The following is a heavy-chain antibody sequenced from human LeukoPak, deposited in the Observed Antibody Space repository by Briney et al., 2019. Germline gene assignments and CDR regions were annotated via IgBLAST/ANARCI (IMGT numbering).Heavy chain of an antibody. CDR2: INPNSGGT. J-gene: IGHJ5*02. Sequence: ASVKVSCKASGYTFTGYYMHWVRQAPGQGLEWMGWINPNSGGTNYAQKFQGRVTMARDTSISTAYMELSRLRSDDTAVYYCARDTTTSIVLMVYAIGGNWFDPWGQGTLVIVSS. V-gene: IGHV1-2*02. CDR1: GYTFTGYY. CDR3: ARDTTTSIVLMVYAIGGNWFDP. D-gene: IGHD2-8*01.